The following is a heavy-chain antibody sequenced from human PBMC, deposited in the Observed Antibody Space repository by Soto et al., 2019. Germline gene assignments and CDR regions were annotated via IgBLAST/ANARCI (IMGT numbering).Heavy chain of an antibody. D-gene: IGHD5-18*01. J-gene: IGHJ4*02. Sequence: GGSLRLSCAASGFTFSSYSMNWVRQAPGKGLEWVSSISSSSSYIYYADSVKGRFTISRDNAKNSLYLQMNSLRAEDTAVYYCARGTRGYSYDDFDYWGQGTLVTVSS. V-gene: IGHV3-21*01. CDR2: ISSSSSYI. CDR3: ARGTRGYSYDDFDY. CDR1: GFTFSSYS.